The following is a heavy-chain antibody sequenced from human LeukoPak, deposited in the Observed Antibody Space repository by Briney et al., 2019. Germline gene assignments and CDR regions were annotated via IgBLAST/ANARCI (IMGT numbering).Heavy chain of an antibody. J-gene: IGHJ4*02. CDR2: INAGNGNT. Sequence: ASVKVSCKASGYTFTSYAMHWVRQAPGQRLEWMGWINAGNGNTKYSQKFQGRVTITRDMSTSTAYMELSSLRSEDTAVYYCAAEGLYDSSGYYYDYWGQGTLVTVSS. CDR1: GYTFTSYA. V-gene: IGHV1-3*01. D-gene: IGHD3-22*01. CDR3: AAEGLYDSSGYYYDY.